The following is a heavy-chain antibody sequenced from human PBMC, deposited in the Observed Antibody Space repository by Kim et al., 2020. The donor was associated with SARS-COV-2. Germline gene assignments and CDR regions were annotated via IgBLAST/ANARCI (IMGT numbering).Heavy chain of an antibody. Sequence: SQTLSLTCAISGDSVSSNTVAWNWIRQSPSRGLEWLGRTYYRSKWYNDYAVSVKSRITINPDTSKNQFSLQLNSVTPEDTAVYYCARRINLAGGLNGGMDVWGEGTTGTVSP. CDR1: GDSVSSNTVA. J-gene: IGHJ6*04. CDR2: TYYRSKWYN. CDR3: ARRINLAGGLNGGMDV. D-gene: IGHD3-10*01. V-gene: IGHV6-1*01.